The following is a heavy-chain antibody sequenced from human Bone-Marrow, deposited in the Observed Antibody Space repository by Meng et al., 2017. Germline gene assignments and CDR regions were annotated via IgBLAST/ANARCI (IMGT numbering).Heavy chain of an antibody. V-gene: IGHV3-23*01. CDR3: AAGYYDSSGYCFDY. J-gene: IGHJ4*02. CDR1: GFTFSSYS. D-gene: IGHD3-22*01. Sequence: GESLKISCAASGFTFSSYSMNWVRQAPGKGLEWVSAISGSGGSTYYADSVKGRFTISRDNSKNTLYLQMNSLRAEDTAVYYCAAGYYDSSGYCFDYWGQGTLVTVSS. CDR2: ISGSGGST.